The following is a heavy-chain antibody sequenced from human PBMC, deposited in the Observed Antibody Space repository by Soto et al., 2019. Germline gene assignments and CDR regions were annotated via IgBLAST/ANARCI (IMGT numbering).Heavy chain of an antibody. V-gene: IGHV4-61*03. Sequence: SETLSLTCTVSDGSFSSDSYYWSWIRQPPGKGLEWIGNIYYSGSTNYNPSLEGRVSISRDTSMNHLSLKLSSVTAADTAVYYCARALWGGSGTYYFYGLDVWGQGTTVTVSS. CDR2: IYYSGST. CDR1: DGSFSSDSYY. CDR3: ARALWGGSGTYYFYGLDV. J-gene: IGHJ6*02. D-gene: IGHD3-10*01.